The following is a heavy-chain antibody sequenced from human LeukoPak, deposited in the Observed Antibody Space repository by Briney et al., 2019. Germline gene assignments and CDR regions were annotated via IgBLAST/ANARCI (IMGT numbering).Heavy chain of an antibody. CDR2: IGTSGNPI. V-gene: IGHV3-48*01. J-gene: IGHJ4*02. CDR3: ARDQWLDY. Sequence: GGSLRLSCAASGFTFSGYIMNWVRQAPGKGLEWVSFIGTSGNPIYYADSVEGRFTVSRDNAKNSLYLQMNSLRAEDTAVYYCARDQWLDYWGQGTLVTVSS. D-gene: IGHD6-19*01. CDR1: GFTFSGYI.